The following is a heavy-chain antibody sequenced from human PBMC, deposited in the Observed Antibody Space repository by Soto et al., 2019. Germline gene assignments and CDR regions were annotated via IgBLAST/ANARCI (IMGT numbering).Heavy chain of an antibody. Sequence: GSLRLSCAASGFTFSTYNMNWVRQAPVKGLEWVSSINGRGNYIYYADSVKGRFTISRDNAKKSLFLQMDSLRAEDTAVYYCAREDGIVGATSAFDYWGQGTLVTVSS. J-gene: IGHJ4*02. V-gene: IGHV3-21*01. CDR3: AREDGIVGATSAFDY. CDR1: GFTFSTYN. D-gene: IGHD1-26*01. CDR2: INGRGNYI.